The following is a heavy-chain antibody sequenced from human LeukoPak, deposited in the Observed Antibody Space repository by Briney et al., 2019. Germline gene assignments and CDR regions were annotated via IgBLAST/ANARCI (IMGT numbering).Heavy chain of an antibody. CDR1: GFTFSSCG. CDR3: ARAWRLDLDY. D-gene: IGHD3-22*01. CDR2: IGYDGSNK. V-gene: IGHV3-33*01. J-gene: IGHJ4*02. Sequence: GGSLRLSCAASGFTFSSCGMHWVRQAPGKGREWVAAIGYDGSNKDYADSVKGRFTISRDNSKSTLYLRMNSLRSEDTAVYYCARAWRLDLDYWGQGTLVTVSS.